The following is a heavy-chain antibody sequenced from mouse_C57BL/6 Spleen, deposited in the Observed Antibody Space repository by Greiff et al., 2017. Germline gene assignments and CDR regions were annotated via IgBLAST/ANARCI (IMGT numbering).Heavy chain of an antibody. D-gene: IGHD2-12*01. J-gene: IGHJ1*03. CDR3: ASYDRYFDV. CDR2: IWSGGST. Sequence: VKVEESGPGLVQPSQSLSITCTVSGFSLTSYGVHWVRQSPGKGLEWLGVIWSGGSTDYNAAFISRLSISKDNSKSQVFFKMNSLQADDTAIYXCASYDRYFDVWGTGTTVTVSS. V-gene: IGHV2-2*01. CDR1: GFSLTSYG.